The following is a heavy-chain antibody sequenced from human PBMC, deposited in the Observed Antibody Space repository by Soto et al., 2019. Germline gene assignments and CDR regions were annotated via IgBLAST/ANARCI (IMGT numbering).Heavy chain of an antibody. V-gene: IGHV3-33*01. D-gene: IGHD6-13*01. Sequence: QVQLVESGGGVVQPGRSLRLSCAASGFTFSSYGMHWVRQAPGKGLEWVAVIWYDGSNKYYADSVKGRFTISRDNSKNTLYLQMNSLRAEDTAVYYCASSIAAAADWGQGTLVTVSS. CDR3: ASSIAAAAD. J-gene: IGHJ4*02. CDR2: IWYDGSNK. CDR1: GFTFSSYG.